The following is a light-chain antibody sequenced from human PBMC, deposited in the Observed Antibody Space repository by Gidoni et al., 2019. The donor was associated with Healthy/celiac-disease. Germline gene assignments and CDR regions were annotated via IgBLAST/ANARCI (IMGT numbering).Light chain of an antibody. V-gene: IGLV2-14*01. CDR3: SSYTSSSTLVV. Sequence: QSALTQPASVSGSPGQSITISCTGTSRDVGGDNYVSLYQQHPGKAPKLMIYEVSNRPSGVSNRFSGSKSGNTASLTISGLQAEDEADYYCSSYTSSSTLVVFGGGTKLTVL. CDR1: SRDVGGDNY. CDR2: EVS. J-gene: IGLJ2*01.